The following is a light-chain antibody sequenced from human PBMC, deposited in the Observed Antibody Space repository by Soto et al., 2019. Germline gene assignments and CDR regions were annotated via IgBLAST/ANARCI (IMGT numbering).Light chain of an antibody. Sequence: EIVLTQSPATLSLSPGERATLSCRASQSVRNFLAWYQQKPGQAPRLLIYDASNRATGIPARFSGSGSGTDFTLTISSLEPEDFAFYYCQQRSNWLTVGGGTKLEIK. J-gene: IGKJ4*01. V-gene: IGKV3-11*01. CDR2: DAS. CDR1: QSVRNF. CDR3: QQRSNWLT.